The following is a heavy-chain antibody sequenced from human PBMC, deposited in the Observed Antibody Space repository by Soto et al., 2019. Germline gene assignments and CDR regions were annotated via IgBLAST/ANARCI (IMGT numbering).Heavy chain of an antibody. V-gene: IGHV3-74*01. D-gene: IGHD3-16*01. Sequence: EVQLVESGGGLVQPGGSLRLSCAASGFTFSNYWMHWVRQAPGKGPVWVSRINTDGSTTNYADSVKGRFTISRDNAKNTLYLQTHSLGAEDTAVYDCARDLGGYASHWGQGTLVTVSS. CDR3: ARDLGGYASH. J-gene: IGHJ4*02. CDR2: INTDGSTT. CDR1: GFTFSNYW.